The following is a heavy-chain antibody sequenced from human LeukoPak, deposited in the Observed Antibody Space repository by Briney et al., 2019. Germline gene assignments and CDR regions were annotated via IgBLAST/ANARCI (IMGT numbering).Heavy chain of an antibody. CDR3: ARDLRDLYYYDSSGYYFDF. CDR1: GFIVSGSY. V-gene: IGHV3-66*01. Sequence: PGGSLRLSCAASGFIVSGSYMSWVRQAPGKGLEWVADIYSDGSTYYADSVKGRFSISRDNSKKKVSLQMNSLRAEDTAVYYCARDLRDLYYYDSSGYYFDFWGQGALVTVSS. CDR2: IYSDGST. D-gene: IGHD3-22*01. J-gene: IGHJ4*02.